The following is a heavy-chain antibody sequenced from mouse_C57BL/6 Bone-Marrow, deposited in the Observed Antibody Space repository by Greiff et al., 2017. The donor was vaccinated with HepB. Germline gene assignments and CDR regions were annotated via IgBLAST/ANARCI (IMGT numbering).Heavy chain of an antibody. V-gene: IGHV1-5*01. CDR2: IYPGNSDT. CDR1: GYTFTSYW. CDR3: TRSTMVTSGDY. J-gene: IGHJ2*01. Sequence: SGTVLARPGASVKMSCKTSGYTFTSYWMHWVKQRPGQGLEWIGAIYPGNSDTSYNQKFKGKAKPTAVTSASTAYMELSSLTNEDSAVYYCTRSTMVTSGDYWGQGTTLTVSS. D-gene: IGHD2-2*01.